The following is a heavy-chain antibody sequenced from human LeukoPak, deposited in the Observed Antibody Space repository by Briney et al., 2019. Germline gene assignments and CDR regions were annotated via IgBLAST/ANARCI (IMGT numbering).Heavy chain of an antibody. V-gene: IGHV3-30*18. CDR2: ISYDGSNK. D-gene: IGHD1-1*01. CDR3: AKMRGTLGYFDY. Sequence: GGSLRLSCAASGFTFSSYGMHWVRQAPGKGLEWVAVISYDGSNKYYADSVKGRFTISRDNSKNTLYLQMNSLRAEDTAVYYCAKMRGTLGYFDYWGQGTLVTVSS. J-gene: IGHJ4*02. CDR1: GFTFSSYG.